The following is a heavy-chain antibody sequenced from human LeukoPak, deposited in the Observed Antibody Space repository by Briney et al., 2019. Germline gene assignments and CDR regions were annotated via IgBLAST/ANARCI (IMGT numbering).Heavy chain of an antibody. CDR2: FDPEDGET. CDR3: ATDRLREAATTYYYGMDV. V-gene: IGHV1-24*01. J-gene: IGHJ6*02. CDR1: GGTFSTYA. D-gene: IGHD2-15*01. Sequence: GASVKVSCKASGGTFSTYAINWVRQAPGKGLEWMGGFDPEDGETIYAQKFQGRVTMTEDTSTDTAYMELSSLRSEDTAVYYCATDRLREAATTYYYGMDVWGQGTTVTVSS.